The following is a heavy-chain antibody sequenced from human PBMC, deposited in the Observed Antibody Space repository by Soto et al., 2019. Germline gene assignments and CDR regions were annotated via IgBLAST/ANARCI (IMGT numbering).Heavy chain of an antibody. CDR1: GFTVSSNY. J-gene: IGHJ4*02. Sequence: EVQLVESGGGLVQPGGSLRLSCAASGFTVSSNYMGWVRQAPGKGLEWVSIIYSGGTTYYADSVKGRFTISRDNSKNTLYLQMNSLRAEDTAVYYCTNSGWSFDYWGQGTLVTVSS. CDR3: TNSGWSFDY. D-gene: IGHD6-19*01. V-gene: IGHV3-66*01. CDR2: IYSGGTT.